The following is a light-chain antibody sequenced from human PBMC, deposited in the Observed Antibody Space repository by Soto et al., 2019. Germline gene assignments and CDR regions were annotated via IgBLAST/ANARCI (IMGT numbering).Light chain of an antibody. CDR2: DAS. V-gene: IGKV3-11*01. J-gene: IGKJ4*01. CDR3: QERSYWPRVT. Sequence: EIVLTQSPATLSLAAGERGTLSCRASQSVSSSCLAWYQQKPGQAPRLLIYDASNRATGVPARFSGSGSGTDFTLTINSLESEDFAVYHCQERSYWPRVTFGGGTKVEIK. CDR1: QSVSSSC.